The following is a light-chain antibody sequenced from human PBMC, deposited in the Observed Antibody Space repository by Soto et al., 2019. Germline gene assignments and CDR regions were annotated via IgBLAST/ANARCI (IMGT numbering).Light chain of an antibody. Sequence: EIVLTQSPGTLSLSPGERATLSCRASQSISSSYLAWYQQRPGQAPRLLIYGASSRTTGTPDRFSGSGSATAFTLPISRLEPEDFAVYYCQQRKTFGQGTNLEIK. V-gene: IGKV3-20*01. CDR3: QQRKT. CDR1: QSISSSY. CDR2: GAS. J-gene: IGKJ2*01.